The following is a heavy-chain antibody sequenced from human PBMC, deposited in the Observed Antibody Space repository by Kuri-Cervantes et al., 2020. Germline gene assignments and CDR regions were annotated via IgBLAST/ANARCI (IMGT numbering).Heavy chain of an antibody. D-gene: IGHD6-6*01. Sequence: SETLSLTCTVSGGSISSSSYYWGWIRQPPGKGLEWIGSIYYSGSTYYNPSLKSRVTISVDTSKNQFSLKLSSVTAADTAVYYCARHESIAAPLGYWGQGTLVTVSS. CDR3: ARHESIAAPLGY. CDR1: GGSISSSSYY. V-gene: IGHV4-39*01. CDR2: IYYSGST. J-gene: IGHJ4*02.